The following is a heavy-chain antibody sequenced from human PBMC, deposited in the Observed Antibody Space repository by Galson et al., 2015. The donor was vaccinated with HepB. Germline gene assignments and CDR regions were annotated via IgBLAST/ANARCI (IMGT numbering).Heavy chain of an antibody. CDR2: VISSGGST. Sequence: SLRLSCAASGFTFSTYAMNWVRQAPGKGLEWVSTVISSGGSTYYADSVKGRFTISRDNSKSTLYLQMNTLRAEDTAEYYCATEFYTMVRGVFTLWGQGTLVTVSS. D-gene: IGHD3-10*01. CDR3: ATEFYTMVRGVFTL. CDR1: GFTFSTYA. V-gene: IGHV3-23*01. J-gene: IGHJ4*02.